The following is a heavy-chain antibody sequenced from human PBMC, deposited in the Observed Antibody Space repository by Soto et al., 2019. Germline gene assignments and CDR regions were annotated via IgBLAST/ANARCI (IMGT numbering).Heavy chain of an antibody. Sequence: EXLTLSLKWSGYXLTQYLVISVRDTPGKGLELVGMLDPSYSFKSHSPAFQGHVTISSDKSISTTYLQWNSPKVSDTAMYYCARQKAAVTHAFVLWGQRTMVTV. CDR3: ARQKAAVTHAFVL. D-gene: IGHD6-19*01. CDR1: GYXLTQYL. V-gene: IGHV5-10-1*01. CDR2: LDPSYSFK. J-gene: IGHJ3*01.